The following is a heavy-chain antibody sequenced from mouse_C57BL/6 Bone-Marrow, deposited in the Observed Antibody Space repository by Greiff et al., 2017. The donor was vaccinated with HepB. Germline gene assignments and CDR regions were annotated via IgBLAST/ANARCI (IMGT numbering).Heavy chain of an antibody. CDR2: INPNNGGT. J-gene: IGHJ2*01. D-gene: IGHD2-12*01. CDR3: AREPPFTPYFDY. V-gene: IGHV1-26*01. Sequence: EVQLQQSGPELVKPGASVKISCKASGYTFTDYYMNWVKQSHGKSLEWIGDINPNNGGTSYNQKFKGKATLTVDKSSSTAYMELRSLTSEDSAVYYCAREPPFTPYFDYWGQGTTLTVSS. CDR1: GYTFTDYY.